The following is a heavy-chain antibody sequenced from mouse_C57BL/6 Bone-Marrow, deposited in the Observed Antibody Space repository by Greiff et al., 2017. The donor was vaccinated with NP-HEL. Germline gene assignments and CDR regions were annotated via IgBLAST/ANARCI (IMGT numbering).Heavy chain of an antibody. Sequence: QVQLQQPGAELVKPGASVKMSCKASGYTFTSYWITWVKQRPGQGLEWIGDIYPGSGSTNHNEKFKSKATLTVDTSSSTAYMQLSSLTSEDSAVYYCARTAVRGPWFAYWGQGTLVTVSA. D-gene: IGHD1-1*01. V-gene: IGHV1-55*01. CDR2: IYPGSGST. CDR1: GYTFTSYW. J-gene: IGHJ3*01. CDR3: ARTAVRGPWFAY.